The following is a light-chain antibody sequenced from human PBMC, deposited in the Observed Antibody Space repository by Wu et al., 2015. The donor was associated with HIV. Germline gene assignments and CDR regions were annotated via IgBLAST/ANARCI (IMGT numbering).Light chain of an antibody. J-gene: IGKJ2*01. CDR3: QQLNSYPA. CDR1: QGISSY. Sequence: DIQLTQSPSFLSASVGDRVTITCRASQGISSYLAWYQQKPGKAPKLLIYAASTLQSRVPSRFSGSGSGTEFTLTISSLQPEDFATYYCQQLNSYPAFGQGTKLEIK. V-gene: IGKV1-9*01. CDR2: AAS.